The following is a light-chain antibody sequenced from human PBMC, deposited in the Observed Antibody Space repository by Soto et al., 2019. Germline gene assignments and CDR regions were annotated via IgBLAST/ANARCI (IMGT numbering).Light chain of an antibody. CDR2: RVS. CDR3: LQGTHWPPWT. Sequence: DVVMTQSPLSLPVTLGQPASISCRSSQSLLHSDGNTYLNWFQQRPSQSPRRLIYRVSNRDSGVPDRCSGSGSSSDFTLEISSVEAEDVGVYYCLQGTHWPPWTFGQGTNVEI. J-gene: IGKJ1*01. V-gene: IGKV2-30*02. CDR1: QSLLHSDGNTY.